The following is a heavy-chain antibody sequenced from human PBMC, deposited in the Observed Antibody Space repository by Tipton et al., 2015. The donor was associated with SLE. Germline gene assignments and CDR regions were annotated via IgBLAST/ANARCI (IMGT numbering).Heavy chain of an antibody. J-gene: IGHJ4*02. Sequence: GSLRLSCAASGFTFSSYSMNWVRQAPGKGLEWVSSISSRSSTSYADSVKGRFTISRDNAKNTLYLQMNSLRAEDTAVYYCAREGYSSSWDYWGQGTLVTVSS. CDR3: AREGYSSSWDY. D-gene: IGHD6-13*01. CDR2: ISSRSST. V-gene: IGHV3-21*01. CDR1: GFTFSSYS.